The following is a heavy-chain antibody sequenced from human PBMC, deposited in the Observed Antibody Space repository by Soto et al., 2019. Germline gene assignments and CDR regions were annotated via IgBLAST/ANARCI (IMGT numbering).Heavy chain of an antibody. CDR2: INHSGST. CDR3: AREEMATITRFDY. Sequence: SETLSLTCAVYGGSFSGYYWSWIRQPPGKGLEWIGEINHSGSTNYNPSLKSRVTISVDTSKNQFSLRLSSVTAADTAVYYCAREEMATITRFDYWGQGTLVPVSS. CDR1: GGSFSGYY. J-gene: IGHJ4*02. V-gene: IGHV4-34*01. D-gene: IGHD5-12*01.